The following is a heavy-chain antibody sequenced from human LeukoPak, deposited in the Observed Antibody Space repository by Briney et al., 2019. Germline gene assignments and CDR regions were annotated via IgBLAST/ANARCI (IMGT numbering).Heavy chain of an antibody. V-gene: IGHV4-59*01. Sequence: SETLSLTCTVSGGSISNYYWSWIRQPPGKGLEWIGYIYYGGSSNYNTSLKSRVTISVDTSKNQFSLKLTSVTAADTAVDYCARDNNGSFLDYWGQGTLVTVSS. CDR2: IYYGGSS. CDR3: ARDNNGSFLDY. CDR1: GGSISNYY. D-gene: IGHD1-26*01. J-gene: IGHJ4*02.